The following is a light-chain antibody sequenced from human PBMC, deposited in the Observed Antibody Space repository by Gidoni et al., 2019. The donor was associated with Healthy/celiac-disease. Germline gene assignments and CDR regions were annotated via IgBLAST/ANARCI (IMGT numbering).Light chain of an antibody. CDR1: QGISSY. V-gene: IGKV1-9*01. Sequence: IQLTQSPSSLSASVGDRVTITCRASQGISSYLAWYQQKPGKAPKLLIYAASTLQSGVPSRFSCSGSGTDFTLTISSLQPEDFATYYCQQLNSYPLTFGGGTKVEIK. CDR2: AAS. J-gene: IGKJ4*01. CDR3: QQLNSYPLT.